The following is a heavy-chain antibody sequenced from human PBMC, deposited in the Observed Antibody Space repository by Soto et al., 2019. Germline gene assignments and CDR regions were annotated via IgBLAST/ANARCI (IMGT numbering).Heavy chain of an antibody. Sequence: GGSLRLSCAASGFTFSSYAMHWVRQAPGKGLEYVSAISSNGGSTYYANSVKGRFTISRDNSKNTLYLQMGSLRAEDMAVYYCARVARPIRGTVTTIRGGTDYWGQGTLVTVSS. V-gene: IGHV3-64*01. CDR3: ARVARPIRGTVTTIRGGTDY. CDR1: GFTFSSYA. J-gene: IGHJ4*02. CDR2: ISSNGGST. D-gene: IGHD4-17*01.